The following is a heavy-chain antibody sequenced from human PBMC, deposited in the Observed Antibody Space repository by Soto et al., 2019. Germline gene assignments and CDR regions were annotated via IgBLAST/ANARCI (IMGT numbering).Heavy chain of an antibody. CDR2: IYYSGRI. V-gene: IGHV4-39*01. Sequence: QLQLQESGPGLVKPSETLSLTCSVSGGSISSTSYYWGWIRQPPGKGLEWIGSIYYSGRIYHNPSLKLRISTSVDTSKNQFSLKLISVTAADTALYYCARLLYDRSGYYYFDYWGRGTLVTVSS. J-gene: IGHJ4*02. D-gene: IGHD3-22*01. CDR1: GGSISSTSYY. CDR3: ARLLYDRSGYYYFDY.